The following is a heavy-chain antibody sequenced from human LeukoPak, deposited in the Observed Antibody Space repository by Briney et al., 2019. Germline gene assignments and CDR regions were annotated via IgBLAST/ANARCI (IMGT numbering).Heavy chain of an antibody. V-gene: IGHV5-10-1*01. J-gene: IGHJ5*02. Sequence: GASLEISCKGSGYSFTSYWISWVRPMPGKGLEWMGRIDPSDSYIDYSPSFQGYVTISADKSISTAHLQWSRLKASDTAMYYCARGTLTTHNWFDPWGQGTLVTVSS. CDR2: IDPSDSYI. CDR1: GYSFTSYW. D-gene: IGHD1-1*01. CDR3: ARGTLTTHNWFDP.